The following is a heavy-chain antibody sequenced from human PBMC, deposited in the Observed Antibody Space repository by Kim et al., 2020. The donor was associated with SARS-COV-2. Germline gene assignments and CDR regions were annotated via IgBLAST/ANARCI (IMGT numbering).Heavy chain of an antibody. CDR1: GGSISSYY. V-gene: IGHV4-59*08. J-gene: IGHJ6*02. CDR3: ARHKSYYYYGMDV. Sequence: SETLSLTCTVSGGSISSYYWSWIRQPPGKGLEWIGYIYYSGSTNYNPSLKSRVTISVDTSKNQFSLKLSSVTAADTAVYYCARHKSYYYYGMDVWGQGTTVTVSS. CDR2: IYYSGST.